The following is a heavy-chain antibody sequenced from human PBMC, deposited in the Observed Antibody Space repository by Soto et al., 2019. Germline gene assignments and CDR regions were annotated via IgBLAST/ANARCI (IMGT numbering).Heavy chain of an antibody. CDR3: ASLVPAVRAGDYSYYGMDV. J-gene: IGHJ6*02. CDR1: GGTFSSYA. D-gene: IGHD2-2*01. CDR2: IIPIFGTA. V-gene: IGHV1-69*12. Sequence: QVQLVQSGAEVKKPGSSVKVSCKASGGTFSSYAISWVRQAPGQGLEWMGGIIPIFGTANYAQKFQGRVTITADESTSPAYLELSRLRSEDTAVYSCASLVPAVRAGDYSYYGMDVWGQGTTVTVSS.